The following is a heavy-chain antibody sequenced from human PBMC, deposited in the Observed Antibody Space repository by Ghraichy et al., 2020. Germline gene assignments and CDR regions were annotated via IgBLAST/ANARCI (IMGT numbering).Heavy chain of an antibody. V-gene: IGHV4-59*01. CDR2: IYYSGST. CDR1: GGSISSYY. J-gene: IGHJ4*02. D-gene: IGHD3-10*01. CDR3: ATSRMVQGVIIFDY. Sequence: SETLSLTCTVSGGSISSYYWSWIRQPPGKGLEWIGYIYYSGSTNYNPSLKSRVTISVDTSKNQFSLKLSSVTAADTAVYYCATSRMVQGVIIFDYWGQGTLVTVSS.